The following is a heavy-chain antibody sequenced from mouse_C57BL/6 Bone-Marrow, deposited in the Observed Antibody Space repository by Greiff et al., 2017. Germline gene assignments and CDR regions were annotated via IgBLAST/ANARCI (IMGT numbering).Heavy chain of an antibody. CDR1: GFTFSSYA. D-gene: IGHD1-1*01. J-gene: IGHJ2*01. CDR3: ARELRTYFDY. Sequence: DVMLVESGGGLVKPGGSLKLSCAASGFTFSSYAMSWVRQTPEKRLEWVATISDGGSYTYYPDNVKGRFTISRDNAKNNLYLQMGHLKSEDTAMYYCARELRTYFDYWGQGTTRTVSS. CDR2: ISDGGSYT. V-gene: IGHV5-4*01.